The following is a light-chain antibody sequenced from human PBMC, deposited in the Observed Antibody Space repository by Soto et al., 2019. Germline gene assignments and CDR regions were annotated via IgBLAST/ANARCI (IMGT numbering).Light chain of an antibody. CDR3: CSYAGSTTFV. Sequence: QSVLTQPASVSGSPGQSITISCTGSSSDVGSYNLVSWYLQVPGKAPRVLIYEGTKRPSGVSNRFSGSMSGNTASLTISGLQAEDEADYYCCSYAGSTTFVFGTGTKLTVL. J-gene: IGLJ1*01. CDR2: EGT. V-gene: IGLV2-23*01. CDR1: SSDVGSYNL.